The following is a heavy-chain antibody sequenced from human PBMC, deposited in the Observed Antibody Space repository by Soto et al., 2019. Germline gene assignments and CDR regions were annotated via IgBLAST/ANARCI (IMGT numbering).Heavy chain of an antibody. J-gene: IGHJ6*03. D-gene: IGHD3-22*01. V-gene: IGHV3-33*01. CDR2: IWYDGSNK. CDR3: ARDTYYYDSSGYYYYYYYMDV. Sequence: GESLKISCAASGFTFSSYGMHWVRQAPGKGLEWVAVIWYDGSNKYYADSVKGRFTISRDNSKNTLYLQMNSLRAEDTAVYYCARDTYYYDSSGYYYYYYYMDVWGKGTTVTVSS. CDR1: GFTFSSYG.